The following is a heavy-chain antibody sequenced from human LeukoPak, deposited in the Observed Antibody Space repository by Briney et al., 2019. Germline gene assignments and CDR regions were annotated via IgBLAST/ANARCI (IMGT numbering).Heavy chain of an antibody. CDR1: GYTFTGHY. CDR2: ISAYNGNT. Sequence: ASVKVSCKASGYTFTGHYMHWVRQAPGQGLEWMGWISAYNGNTNYAQKLQGRVTMTTDTSTSTAYMELRSLRSDDTAVYYCARDVGYCSSTSCPRNWFDPWGQGTLVTVSS. V-gene: IGHV1-18*04. D-gene: IGHD2-2*01. J-gene: IGHJ5*02. CDR3: ARDVGYCSSTSCPRNWFDP.